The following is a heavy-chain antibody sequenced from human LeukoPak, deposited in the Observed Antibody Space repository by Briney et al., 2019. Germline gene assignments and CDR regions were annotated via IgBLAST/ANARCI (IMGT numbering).Heavy chain of an antibody. CDR1: GFTFSSYS. V-gene: IGHV3-21*01. Sequence: GGSLRLSCAASGFTFSSYSMNWVRQAPGKGLEWVSSISSSSSYIYYADSVKGRFTISRGNAKNSLYLQMNSLRAEDTAVYYCARETDIVVVPAATFIDPWGQGTLVTVSS. J-gene: IGHJ5*02. D-gene: IGHD2-2*01. CDR3: ARETDIVVVPAATFIDP. CDR2: ISSSSSYI.